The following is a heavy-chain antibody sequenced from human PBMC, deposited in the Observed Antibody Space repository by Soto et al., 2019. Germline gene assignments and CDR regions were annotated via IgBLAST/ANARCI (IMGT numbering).Heavy chain of an antibody. CDR1: GXTFTSYY. CDR3: ATGVSWDLWYYYGMEV. J-gene: IGHJ6*02. D-gene: IGHD3-3*01. Sequence: ASVKVSCKASGXTFTSYYMHWVRQAPGQGLEWMGIINPSGGSTSYAQKFQGRVTMTRDTSTSTVYMELSSLRSEDTAVYYCATGVSWDLWYYYGMEVWGQGTTVTVSS. CDR2: INPSGGST. V-gene: IGHV1-46*01.